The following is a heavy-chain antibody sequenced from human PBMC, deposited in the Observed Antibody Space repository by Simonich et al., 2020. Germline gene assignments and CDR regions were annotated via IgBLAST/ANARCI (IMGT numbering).Heavy chain of an antibody. V-gene: IGHV4-34*01. D-gene: IGHD4-17*01. J-gene: IGHJ6*02. CDR1: GGSFSGYY. CDR3: ASRRGNYYYYGMDV. CDR2: INHSGRT. Sequence: QVQLQQWGAGLLKPSETLSLTCAVYGGSFSGYYWSWIRQPPGKGLEWIGEINHSGRTNYNPSLKSRVTISVDTSKNQFSLKLSSVTAADTAVYYCASRRGNYYYYGMDVWGQGTTVTVSS.